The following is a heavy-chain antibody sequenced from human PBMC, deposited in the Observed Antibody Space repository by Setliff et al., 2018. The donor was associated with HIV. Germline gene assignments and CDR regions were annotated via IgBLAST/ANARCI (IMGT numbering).Heavy chain of an antibody. D-gene: IGHD1-1*01. CDR2: INYSGHT. J-gene: IGHJ4*02. Sequence: SETLSLTCAVYGGSFSGFYWSWIRQPPGRGLEWIGEINYSGHTNYNSSLKSRLAISVDTSKMQFSLTLTSMTAADTAVYYCARVRTGDRSFDFWGQGTLVTVSS. CDR3: ARVRTGDRSFDF. V-gene: IGHV4-34*09. CDR1: GGSFSGFY.